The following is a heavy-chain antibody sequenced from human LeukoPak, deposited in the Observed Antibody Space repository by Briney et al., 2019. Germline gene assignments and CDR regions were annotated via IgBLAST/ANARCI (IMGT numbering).Heavy chain of an antibody. CDR2: INPNSGGT. CDR1: GYRFTGYY. D-gene: IGHD5-12*01. V-gene: IGHV1-2*02. J-gene: IGHJ6*03. Sequence: GASVKVSCKASGYRFTGYYMHWVRQAPGQGLEWMGWINPNSGGTKYAQKFQGRVTMTRDTSISTAYMEVSRLRSDDTAVYYCAGDVAPAGGLESYMDVWGKGTTVTVSS. CDR3: AGDVAPAGGLESYMDV.